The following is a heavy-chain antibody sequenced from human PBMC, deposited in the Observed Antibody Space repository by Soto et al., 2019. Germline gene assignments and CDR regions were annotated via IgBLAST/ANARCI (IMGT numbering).Heavy chain of an antibody. CDR3: AREGCSGGSCYPSYYYGMAV. J-gene: IGHJ6*02. V-gene: IGHV1-69*01. Sequence: QVQLVQSGAEVKKPGSSVKVSCKASGGTFSSYAISWVRQAPGQGLEWMGGIIPIFGTANYAQKFQGRVMITADESTSTAYMELSSLRSEDTAVYYCAREGCSGGSCYPSYYYGMAVWGQGTTVTVSS. CDR1: GGTFSSYA. CDR2: IIPIFGTA. D-gene: IGHD2-15*01.